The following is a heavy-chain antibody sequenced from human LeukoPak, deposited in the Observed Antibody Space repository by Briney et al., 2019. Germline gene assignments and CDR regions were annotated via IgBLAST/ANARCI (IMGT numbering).Heavy chain of an antibody. V-gene: IGHV4-34*01. CDR1: GRSFYAYF. D-gene: IGHD6-19*01. J-gene: IGHJ5*02. CDR3: ARLDYRDSSGHNWFDP. Sequence: SETLSLTCAVYGRSFYAYFWSWIRQPPGKALEWIGEINHSGAINYNPSLKRRVNISVDTSQNQFSLKLNSVTAADTAVYYCARLDYRDSSGHNWFDPWGQGILVTVSS. CDR2: INHSGAI.